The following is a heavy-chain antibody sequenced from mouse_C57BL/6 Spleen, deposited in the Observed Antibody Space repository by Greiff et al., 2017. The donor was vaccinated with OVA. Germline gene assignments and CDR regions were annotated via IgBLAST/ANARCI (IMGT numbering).Heavy chain of an antibody. CDR3: ASLLRDY. CDR2: ISSGSSTI. D-gene: IGHD1-1*01. V-gene: IGHV5-17*01. Sequence: EVKLVESGGGLVKPGGSLKLSCAASVFTFSDYGMHWVRQAPEKGLEWVAYISSGSSTIYSADTVKGRFTISRDNAKNTLFLQMTSLRSEDTAMYYCASLLRDYWGQGTTLTVSS. CDR1: VFTFSDYG. J-gene: IGHJ2*01.